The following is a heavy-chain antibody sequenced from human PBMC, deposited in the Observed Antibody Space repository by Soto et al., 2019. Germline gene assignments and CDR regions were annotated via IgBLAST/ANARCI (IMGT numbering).Heavy chain of an antibody. J-gene: IGHJ3*02. V-gene: IGHV4-39*01. CDR3: ARAHDQVVDVDAFDI. Sequence: QLQLQESGPGLVKPSETLSLTCTVSGGSISSSSYYWGWIRQPPGKGLEWIGSIYYSGSTYYNPSLKSRVTISVDTSKNQFSLRLSSVTAADTAVYYCARAHDQVVDVDAFDIWGQGTMVTVSS. D-gene: IGHD5-12*01. CDR2: IYYSGST. CDR1: GGSISSSSYY.